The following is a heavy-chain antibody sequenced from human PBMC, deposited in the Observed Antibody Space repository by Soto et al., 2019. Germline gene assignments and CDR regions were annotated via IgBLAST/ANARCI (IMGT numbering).Heavy chain of an antibody. CDR1: GGSISSDNYF. D-gene: IGHD2-15*01. CDR2: IDYIGRA. V-gene: IGHV4-31*03. CDR3: AREVKSAAASGAFDI. Sequence: SETLSLTCTVSGGSISSDNYFWSWIRQHPGKGLEWIGYIDYIGRAYYNPSLKSRVTTSVDTSKNQFSLRLSSVTVADTATYYCAREVKSAAASGAFDIWGQGTVVTVSS. J-gene: IGHJ3*02.